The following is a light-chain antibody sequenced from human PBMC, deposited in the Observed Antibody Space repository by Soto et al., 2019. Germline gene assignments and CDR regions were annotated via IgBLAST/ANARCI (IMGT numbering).Light chain of an antibody. CDR1: SSDVGGYDF. CDR2: EVS. CDR3: SSHAGSNSFYV. J-gene: IGLJ1*01. V-gene: IGLV2-8*01. Sequence: QSALTQSPSASGSPGQSVTISCTGTSSDVGGYDFVSWYQQRPGKAPKLIIYEVSKRLSGVPDRFSASKSGNTASLTVSGLQAEDEADYYCSSHAGSNSFYVFGTGTKLTVL.